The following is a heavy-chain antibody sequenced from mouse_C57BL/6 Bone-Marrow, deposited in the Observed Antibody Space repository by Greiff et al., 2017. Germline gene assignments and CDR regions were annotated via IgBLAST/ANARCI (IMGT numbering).Heavy chain of an antibody. Sequence: VQLQQPGAELVRPGSSVKLSCKASGYTFTSYWMDWVKQRPGQGLEWIGNIYPSDSETHYNQKFKDKATLTVDKSSSTAYMQLSSLTSEDSAVYDCARYGWEWYFDVWGTGTTVTVSS. CDR2: IYPSDSET. V-gene: IGHV1-61*01. CDR3: ARYGWEWYFDV. J-gene: IGHJ1*03. D-gene: IGHD1-1*01. CDR1: GYTFTSYW.